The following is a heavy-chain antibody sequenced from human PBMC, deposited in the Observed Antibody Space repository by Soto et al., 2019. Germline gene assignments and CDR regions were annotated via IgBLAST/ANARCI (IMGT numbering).Heavy chain of an antibody. V-gene: IGHV3-48*02. CDR1: GFTFSSYT. CDR2: ISSSSRTI. J-gene: IGHJ4*02. CDR3: ARVPTRALDY. Sequence: EVQLVDSGGGLVQPGGSLRLSCAASGFTFSSYTMNWVRQAPGKGLEWISYISSSSRTIYYADSVKGRFTISRDNAQNSLYMQMNSLRDEDTAVYYCARVPTRALDYWGQGTLVTVSS. D-gene: IGHD1-26*01.